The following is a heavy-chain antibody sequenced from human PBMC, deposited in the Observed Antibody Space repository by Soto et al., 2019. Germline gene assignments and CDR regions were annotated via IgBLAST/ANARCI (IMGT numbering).Heavy chain of an antibody. CDR2: VYHSGST. D-gene: IGHD3-10*01. V-gene: IGHV4-4*02. Sequence: QVQLQESGPGVVKSSETLSLACAVSSGSISTINWWSWVRQPPGKGLEWIGEVYHSGSTNYNPSLKSRVTISVDKSNNRFSLSLSSVTAADTAVYYCVRADGRGWYFDVWGRGTLVTVSS. CDR3: VRADGRGWYFDV. CDR1: SGSISTINW. J-gene: IGHJ2*01.